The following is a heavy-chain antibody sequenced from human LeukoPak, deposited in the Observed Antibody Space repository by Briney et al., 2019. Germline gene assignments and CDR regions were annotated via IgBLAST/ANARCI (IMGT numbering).Heavy chain of an antibody. CDR1: GFTFSSYA. CDR3: ARHTQEGYSSSWYGQGNVDY. CDR2: ISHDGSNK. Sequence: PGGSLRLSCAASGFTFSSYAMHWVRQAPGKGLEWVAVISHDGSNKHYADSVKGRFTISRDNSKNTLYLQMNSLRAEDTAVYYCARHTQEGYSSSWYGQGNVDYWGQGTLVTVSS. D-gene: IGHD6-13*01. V-gene: IGHV3-30*04. J-gene: IGHJ4*02.